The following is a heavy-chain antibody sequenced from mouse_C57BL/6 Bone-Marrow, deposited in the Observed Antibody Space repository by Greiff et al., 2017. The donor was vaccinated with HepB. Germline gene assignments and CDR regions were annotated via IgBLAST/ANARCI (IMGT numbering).Heavy chain of an antibody. CDR1: GFSLTSYG. V-gene: IGHV2-2*01. Sequence: VKLVESGPGLVQPSQSLSITCTVSGFSLTSYGVHWVRQSPGKGLEWLGVIWSGGSTDYNAAFISRLSISKDNSKSQVFFKMNSLQADDTAIYYYGSREGAMDYWGQGTSVTVSS. D-gene: IGHD1-1*01. J-gene: IGHJ4*01. CDR3: GSREGAMDY. CDR2: IWSGGST.